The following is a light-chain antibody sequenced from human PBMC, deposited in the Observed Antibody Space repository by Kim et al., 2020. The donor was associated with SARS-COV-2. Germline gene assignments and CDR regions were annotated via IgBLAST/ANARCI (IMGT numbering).Light chain of an antibody. Sequence: GESITVSCSGASSVSGTCRYVSWYQQHPGKAPKLIIYEVRERPSGVSYRFSGSKSGNTASLTISGLQAEDEGDYYCSSYIRSSSFAFGGGTKVTVL. J-gene: IGLJ3*02. CDR3: SSYIRSSSFA. V-gene: IGLV2-14*01. CDR2: EVR. CDR1: SSVSGTCRY.